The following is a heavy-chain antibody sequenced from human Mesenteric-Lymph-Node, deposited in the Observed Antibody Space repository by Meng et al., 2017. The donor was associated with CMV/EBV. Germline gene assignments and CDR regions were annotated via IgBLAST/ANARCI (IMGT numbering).Heavy chain of an antibody. Sequence: SVKVSCKASGGTFSSYTISWVRQAPGQGLEWMGRIIPILGIANYAQKFQDRVTITADKSTSTAYMELSSLRSEDTAVYYCAYSNYYYYYGMDVWGQGTTVTVSS. V-gene: IGHV1-69*02. CDR1: GGTFSSYT. D-gene: IGHD2-15*01. CDR2: IIPILGIA. J-gene: IGHJ6*02. CDR3: AYSNYYYYYGMDV.